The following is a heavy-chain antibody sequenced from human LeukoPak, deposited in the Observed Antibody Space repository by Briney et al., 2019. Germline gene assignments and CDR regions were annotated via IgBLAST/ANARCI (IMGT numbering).Heavy chain of an antibody. V-gene: IGHV3-74*01. CDR3: ARATSYSNYGMDV. CDR2: INSDGSST. D-gene: IGHD6-13*01. CDR1: GFTFSHHW. J-gene: IGHJ6*02. Sequence: GGPLRLSCAASGFTFSHHWMHWLRHVPGKGLVWVSRINSDGSSTTYADSVKGRLTISRDNARNTLYLQMNSLRAEDTAVHYCARATSYSNYGMDVWGQGTTVTVSS.